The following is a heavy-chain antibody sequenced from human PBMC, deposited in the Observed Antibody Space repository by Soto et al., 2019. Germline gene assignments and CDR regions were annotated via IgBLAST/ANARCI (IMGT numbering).Heavy chain of an antibody. CDR1: GFTFSSYA. Sequence: PGGSLRLSCAASGFTFSSYAMSWVRQAPGKGLEWVSVISVSDDSTYFADSVKGRFTISRDNSKNTLYLKMNSLRAYDTVVDYCAKRSSSSTFDYWGQGTLVTVSS. CDR2: ISVSDDST. D-gene: IGHD6-6*01. CDR3: AKRSSSSTFDY. J-gene: IGHJ4*02. V-gene: IGHV3-23*01.